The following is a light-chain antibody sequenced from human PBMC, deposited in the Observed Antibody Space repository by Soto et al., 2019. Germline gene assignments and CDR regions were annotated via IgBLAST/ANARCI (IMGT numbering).Light chain of an antibody. Sequence: LTQPASVSGSPGQSITIFCTGTSSDVGGYDYVSWYHQHPGKAPKLMISDVSNRPSGVSNRFSGSKSGNTASLTISGLQAEDEADYYCSSYTSSSTLYVFGTGTKVTVL. J-gene: IGLJ1*01. CDR2: DVS. CDR3: SSYTSSSTLYV. V-gene: IGLV2-14*01. CDR1: SSDVGGYDY.